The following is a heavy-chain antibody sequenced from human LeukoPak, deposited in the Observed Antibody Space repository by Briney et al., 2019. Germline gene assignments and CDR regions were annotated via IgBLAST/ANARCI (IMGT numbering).Heavy chain of an antibody. CDR2: IYTSGST. Sequence: SETLSLTCTASGGSISTYYWSWIRQPAGKGLEWIGRIYTSGSTKYNPSLKSRVSISVDKSKNQFSLKLTSVTAADTAMYYCARDRSGADYWGQGTLVTVS. CDR1: GGSISTYY. V-gene: IGHV4-4*07. CDR3: ARDRSGADY. J-gene: IGHJ4*02. D-gene: IGHD3-10*01.